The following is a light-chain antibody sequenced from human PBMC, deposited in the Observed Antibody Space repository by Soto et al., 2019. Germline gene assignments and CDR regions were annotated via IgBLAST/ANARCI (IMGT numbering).Light chain of an antibody. CDR1: QSISSY. V-gene: IGKV1-39*01. CDR3: QQSYSTLWT. Sequence: DIQMTQSPSSLSASVGDRVTITCRASQSISSYLNWYQQKPGKAPKLLIYAASSLQSGVPSRFSGRGSGTYFTLTISSLQPEDFATYYCQQSYSTLWTFGQGTKVEIK. CDR2: AAS. J-gene: IGKJ1*01.